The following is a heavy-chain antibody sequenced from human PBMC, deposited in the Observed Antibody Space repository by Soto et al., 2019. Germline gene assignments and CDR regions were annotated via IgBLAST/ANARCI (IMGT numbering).Heavy chain of an antibody. J-gene: IGHJ4*02. V-gene: IGHV3-23*01. CDR2: ISGSGGST. Sequence: AGGSLRLSCAASGFTFSTYVMSWVRQAPGKGLEWVSSISGSGGSTYYADSVKGRFTISRDNSKNTLYLQMNSLRAEDTAVYYCAKDRSTWYYWGQGTLVTVSS. D-gene: IGHD6-13*01. CDR3: AKDRSTWYY. CDR1: GFTFSTYV.